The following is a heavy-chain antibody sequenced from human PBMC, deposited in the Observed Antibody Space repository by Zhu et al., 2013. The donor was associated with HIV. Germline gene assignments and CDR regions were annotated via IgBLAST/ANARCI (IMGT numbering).Heavy chain of an antibody. CDR3: ASSPRKFYGSSAYWYFDL. J-gene: IGHJ2*01. V-gene: IGHV1-69*06. CDR1: RGTFNSYA. CDR2: IIPIFGTA. Sequence: QVQLVQSGAEVKMPGFSVKVSCKPSRGTFNSYAISWVRQAPGQGLEWMGGIIPIFGTANYAQKFQGRVTITADKSTSTAHMELSSLRSEDTAVYYCASSPRKFYGSSAYWYFDLWGCGTLVTVSS. D-gene: IGHD3-22*01.